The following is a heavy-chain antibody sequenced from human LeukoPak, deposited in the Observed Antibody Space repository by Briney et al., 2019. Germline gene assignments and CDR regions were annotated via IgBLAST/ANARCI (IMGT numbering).Heavy chain of an antibody. V-gene: IGHV5-51*01. CDR3: ARNGYSYGYYMDV. D-gene: IGHD5-18*01. CDR2: IYPGDSDT. Sequence: GEYLKISCKGSGYSFTSYWIGWVRQMPGKGLEWMGIIYPGDSDTRYSLSFQGQVTISADKSISTAYLPWSSLKASDTAMYYCARNGYSYGYYMDVWGKGTTVTVSS. CDR1: GYSFTSYW. J-gene: IGHJ6*03.